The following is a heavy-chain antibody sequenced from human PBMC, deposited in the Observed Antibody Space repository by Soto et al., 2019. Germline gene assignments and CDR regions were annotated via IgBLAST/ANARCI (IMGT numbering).Heavy chain of an antibody. Sequence: QVQLVQSGAEVKKPGASVKVSCKASGYTFTSYYMHWVRQAPGQGLEWMGIINPSGGSTSYAQKFQGRVTMTRDTPTSTVYMELSSLRSEDTAVYYCTRDSGELPVDYWGQGTLVTVSS. CDR3: TRDSGELPVDY. D-gene: IGHD1-26*01. V-gene: IGHV1-46*01. CDR1: GYTFTSYY. J-gene: IGHJ4*02. CDR2: INPSGGST.